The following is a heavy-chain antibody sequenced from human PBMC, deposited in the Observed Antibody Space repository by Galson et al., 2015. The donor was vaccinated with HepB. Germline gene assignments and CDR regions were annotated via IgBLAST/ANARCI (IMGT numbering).Heavy chain of an antibody. V-gene: IGHV6-1*01. CDR3: ARDPTPDLYGSGSYYPEGYYYGMDV. J-gene: IGHJ6*02. CDR1: GDSVSSNSAA. Sequence: CAISGDSVSSNSAAWNWIRQSPSRGLEWLGRTYYRSKWYNDYAVSVKSRITINPDTSKNQFSLQLNSVTPEDTAVYYCARDPTPDLYGSGSYYPEGYYYGMDVWGQGTTVTVSS. CDR2: TYYRSKWYN. D-gene: IGHD3-10*01.